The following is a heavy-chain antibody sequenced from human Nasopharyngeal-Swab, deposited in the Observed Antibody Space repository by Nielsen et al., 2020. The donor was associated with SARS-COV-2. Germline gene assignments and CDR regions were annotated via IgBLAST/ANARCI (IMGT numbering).Heavy chain of an antibody. Sequence: SETLSLTCSVSGGSISSGDYYRSWIRQPPGKGLEWIGYIYSSANTYYNPSLKSRVNMSVDMSKNQFSLKLSSVTAADTAVYYCAREVASANKNAFDIWGQGTMVTVSS. D-gene: IGHD2/OR15-2a*01. CDR1: GGSISSGDYY. CDR3: AREVASANKNAFDI. CDR2: IYSSANT. J-gene: IGHJ3*02. V-gene: IGHV4-30-4*01.